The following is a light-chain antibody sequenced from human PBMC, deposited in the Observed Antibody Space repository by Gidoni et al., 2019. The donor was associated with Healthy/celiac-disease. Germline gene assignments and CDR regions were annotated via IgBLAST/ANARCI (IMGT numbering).Light chain of an antibody. Sequence: EIVLTQSPATLSLSPGERATLSCRASQSVSSYLAWYQQKPGQAPRLLIYDASNRATGIPARFSGSGSGTDFTRTISSLEPEDCAVYYCQQRSNWPMCSFGQGTKLEIK. J-gene: IGKJ2*04. CDR3: QQRSNWPMCS. CDR1: QSVSSY. V-gene: IGKV3-11*01. CDR2: DAS.